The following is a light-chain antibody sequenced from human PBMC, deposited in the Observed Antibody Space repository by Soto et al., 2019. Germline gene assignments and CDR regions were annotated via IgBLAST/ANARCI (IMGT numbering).Light chain of an antibody. CDR2: TAS. V-gene: IGKV1-39*01. CDR3: QQAYSFPIT. J-gene: IGKJ5*01. Sequence: DIQMTQSPSSLSASVGDRVTITCRASQSVSNYLNWFQHKPGRAPKLLIHTASTLRSGVPSRFSGSGSGTDFTLTINSLQPEDFATYYCQQAYSFPITFGQGTRLEIK. CDR1: QSVSNY.